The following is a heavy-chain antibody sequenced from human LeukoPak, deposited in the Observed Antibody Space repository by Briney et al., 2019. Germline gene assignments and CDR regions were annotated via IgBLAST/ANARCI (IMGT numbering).Heavy chain of an antibody. D-gene: IGHD3-10*01. Sequence: PGGSLRLSCAASGFTVSSNYMSWVRQDPGKGLEWVSVIYSGGSTYYADSVKGRFTISRDNSKNTLYLQMNSLRAEDTAVYYCARDWGYGSGSFDYWGQGTLVTVSS. CDR3: ARDWGYGSGSFDY. CDR2: IYSGGST. CDR1: GFTVSSNY. J-gene: IGHJ4*02. V-gene: IGHV3-66*01.